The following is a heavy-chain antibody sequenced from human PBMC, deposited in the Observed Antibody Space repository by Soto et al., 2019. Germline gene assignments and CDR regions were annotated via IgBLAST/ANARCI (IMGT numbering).Heavy chain of an antibody. CDR2: IIPIFGTA. CDR3: AGGYDYKLDY. CDR1: GGTFSSYA. Sequence: QVQLVQSGAEVKKPGSSVKVSCKASGGTFSSYAISWVRQAPGQGLEWMGGIIPIFGTANYAQKFQGRVTITADESTSTADMELISLRSEDRTVYYCAGGYDYKLDYWGQGTLVTASS. D-gene: IGHD5-12*01. V-gene: IGHV1-69*01. J-gene: IGHJ4*02.